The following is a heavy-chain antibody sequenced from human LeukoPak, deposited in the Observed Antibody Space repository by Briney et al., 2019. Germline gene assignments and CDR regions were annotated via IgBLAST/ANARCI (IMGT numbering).Heavy chain of an antibody. Sequence: GGSLRLPCAASGFTFSSYAMSWVRQAPGKGLEWVSGISGSDGSTNYADSVKGRFTISRENSKNTLYLQMNSLRAEDTAVYYCAKDSAKKYDDYWGQGTLVTVSS. J-gene: IGHJ4*02. CDR3: AKDSAKKYDDY. CDR1: GFTFSSYA. CDR2: ISGSDGST. D-gene: IGHD2/OR15-2a*01. V-gene: IGHV3-23*01.